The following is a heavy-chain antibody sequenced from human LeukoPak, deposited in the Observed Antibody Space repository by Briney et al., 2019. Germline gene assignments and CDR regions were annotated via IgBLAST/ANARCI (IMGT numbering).Heavy chain of an antibody. J-gene: IGHJ4*02. CDR2: INSDGSTT. D-gene: IGHD3-10*01. CDR1: GFTFSDYW. CDR3: ARDDEPYYYGSGSLD. V-gene: IGHV3-74*01. Sequence: GGSLRLSCAASGFTFSDYWMHWVRQAPGKGLVWVSRINSDGSTTNYADSVKGRFTISRDNSKNTLYLQMNSLRAEDTAVYYCARDDEPYYYGSGSLDWGQGTLVTVSS.